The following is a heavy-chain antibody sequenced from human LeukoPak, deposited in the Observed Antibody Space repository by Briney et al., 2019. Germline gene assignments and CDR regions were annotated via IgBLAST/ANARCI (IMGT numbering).Heavy chain of an antibody. Sequence: ASVKVSCKASGYTFTGYYMHWVRQAPGQGLEWMGWINPNSGGTNYAQKFQGRVTMTRDTSISTACMELSRLRSDDTAVYYCARSARAAGIFASRHWFDPWGQGTLVTVSS. CDR1: GYTFTGYY. CDR3: ARSARAAGIFASRHWFDP. J-gene: IGHJ5*02. CDR2: INPNSGGT. V-gene: IGHV1-2*02. D-gene: IGHD6-13*01.